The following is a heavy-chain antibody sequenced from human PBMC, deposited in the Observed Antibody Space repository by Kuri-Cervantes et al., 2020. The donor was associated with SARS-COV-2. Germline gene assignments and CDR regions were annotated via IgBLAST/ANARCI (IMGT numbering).Heavy chain of an antibody. CDR3: AFTPTSTYYYYYYMDV. CDR2: IIPIFGTA. Sequence: VKVSCKASGGTFSSYAISWVRQAPGQGLEWMGGIIPIFGTANYAQKFQGRVTITTDESTSTAYMELSSLRSEDTAVYYCAFTPTSTYYYYYYMDVWGKGTTVTVSS. J-gene: IGHJ6*03. V-gene: IGHV1-69*13. CDR1: GGTFSSYA.